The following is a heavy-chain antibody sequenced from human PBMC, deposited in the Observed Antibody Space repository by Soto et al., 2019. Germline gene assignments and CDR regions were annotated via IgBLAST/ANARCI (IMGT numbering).Heavy chain of an antibody. CDR1: GYTFTSYG. CDR2: ISAYNGNT. V-gene: IGHV1-18*01. Sequence: QVQLVQSGAEVKKPGASVKVSCKASGYTFTSYGISWVRQAPGQGLEWMGWISAYNGNTNYAQKLQGRVTVTTDTSTSAADRKLGSLRPEDTAGNSCARLHDDGDSIHAVDIWGQGTMVTVCS. J-gene: IGHJ3*02. CDR3: ARLHDDGDSIHAVDI. D-gene: IGHD4-17*01.